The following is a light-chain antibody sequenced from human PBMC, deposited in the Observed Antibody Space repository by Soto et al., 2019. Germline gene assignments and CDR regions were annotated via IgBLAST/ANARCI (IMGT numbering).Light chain of an antibody. V-gene: IGKV1-5*03. J-gene: IGKJ1*01. Sequence: DIQMTQSPSTLSASVGDTVTITCRASQSVNIWLSWYRQKPGRAPNPLIYLASTSARGVPSTYSGSGTGTELTLTISSLQPDDFATYYCQQYNSYPWTFGQGTKVDI. CDR3: QQYNSYPWT. CDR2: LAS. CDR1: QSVNIW.